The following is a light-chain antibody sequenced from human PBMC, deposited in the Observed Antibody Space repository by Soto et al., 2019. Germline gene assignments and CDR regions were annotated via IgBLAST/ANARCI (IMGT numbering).Light chain of an antibody. CDR1: QSISSW. CDR2: KAS. CDR3: PTHYPYSEA. V-gene: IGKV1-5*03. J-gene: IGKJ1*01. Sequence: DIQVTQSPSTLSASLGDRVTITCRASQSISSWLAWYQQKPGKAPKLLIYKASTLKSGVPSRFSGSGSGTEFTLTISSLHPEVFPPYPCPTHYPYSEAFGQGTKG.